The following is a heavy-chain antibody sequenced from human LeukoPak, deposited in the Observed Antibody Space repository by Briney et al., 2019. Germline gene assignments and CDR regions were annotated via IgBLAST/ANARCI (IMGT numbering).Heavy chain of an antibody. J-gene: IGHJ6*02. CDR1: GFTFSSYA. CDR2: ISGSGGST. Sequence: GGPLRLSCAASGFTFSSYAMSWVRQAPGKGLEWVSAISGSGGSTYYADSVKGRFTISRDNSKNTLYLQMNSLRAEDTAVYYCAKVHYYDSSGYHDAYYYYGMDVWGQGTTVTVSS. V-gene: IGHV3-23*01. CDR3: AKVHYYDSSGYHDAYYYYGMDV. D-gene: IGHD3-22*01.